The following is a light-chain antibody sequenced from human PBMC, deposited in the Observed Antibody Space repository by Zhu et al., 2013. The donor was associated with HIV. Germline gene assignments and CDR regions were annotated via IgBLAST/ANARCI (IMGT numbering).Light chain of an antibody. Sequence: DVVMTQSPLSLPVTLGQPASISCRSSQSLVNNEGKTYLNWFHQRPGQSPRRLIYKVSNRDSGVPDRFSGSGSGTDFTLQISRVEAEDVGIYYCMQGSRWPRTFGQGTRVEIQ. CDR3: MQGSRWPRT. CDR2: KVS. J-gene: IGKJ1*01. CDR1: QSLVNNEGKTY. V-gene: IGKV2-30*01.